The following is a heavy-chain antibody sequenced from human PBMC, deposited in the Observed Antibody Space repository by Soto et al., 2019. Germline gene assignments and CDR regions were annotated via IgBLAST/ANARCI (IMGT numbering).Heavy chain of an antibody. J-gene: IGHJ6*02. CDR3: ARESYGSGSYDGMDV. V-gene: IGHV6-1*01. CDR2: TYYRSKWYN. D-gene: IGHD3-10*01. CDR1: GDSVSSNNAA. Sequence: SQTLSLTCVISGDSVSSNNAAWNWIRQSPSRGLEWLGRTYYRSKWYNDYAVSVKSRIDINPDTSKNQFSLQLNSVSPEDTAMYYCARESYGSGSYDGMDVWGRGTTVTVSS.